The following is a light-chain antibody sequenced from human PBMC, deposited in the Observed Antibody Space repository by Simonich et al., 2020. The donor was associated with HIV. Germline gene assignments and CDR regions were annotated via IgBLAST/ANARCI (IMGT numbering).Light chain of an antibody. CDR1: QSVSSSY. Sequence: EIVLTQSPATLSLSPGERATLSCRASQSVSSSYLAWYQQKPGLAPRLLISGASSRATGIPDRFSGSGSGTEFTLTISSMQSEDFAVYYCQQYNNWPSPFTFGPGTKVDIK. J-gene: IGKJ3*01. CDR2: GAS. CDR3: QQYNNWPSPFT. V-gene: IGKV3D-15*01.